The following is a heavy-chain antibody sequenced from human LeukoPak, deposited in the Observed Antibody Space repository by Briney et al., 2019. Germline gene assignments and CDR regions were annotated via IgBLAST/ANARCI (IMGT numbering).Heavy chain of an antibody. CDR2: INHSGST. Sequence: SETLSLTCAVYGGSFSGYYWSWIRQPPGKGLEWIGEINHSGSTNYNPSLKSRVTISVDTSKNQFSLKLSSVTAADTAVYYCASGAPTGAGECFDYWGQGTLVTVSS. J-gene: IGHJ4*02. D-gene: IGHD3-10*01. CDR1: GGSFSGYY. CDR3: ASGAPTGAGECFDY. V-gene: IGHV4-34*01.